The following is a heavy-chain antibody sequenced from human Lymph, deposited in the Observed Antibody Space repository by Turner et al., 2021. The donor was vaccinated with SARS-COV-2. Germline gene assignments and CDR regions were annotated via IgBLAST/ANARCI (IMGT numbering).Heavy chain of an antibody. CDR2: ISSSSSYI. J-gene: IGHJ4*02. D-gene: IGHD4-17*01. Sequence: EVQLVESGGGLVKPGGSLRLSCEASGFTFSTYSMNWVRQAPGKGREWISSISSSSSYIYYADSVKGRFTISRDDAKNSLYLQMNSLRAEDTAVYFCARDIPTTADYFDYWGQGTLVTVSS. V-gene: IGHV3-21*01. CDR1: GFTFSTYS. CDR3: ARDIPTTADYFDY.